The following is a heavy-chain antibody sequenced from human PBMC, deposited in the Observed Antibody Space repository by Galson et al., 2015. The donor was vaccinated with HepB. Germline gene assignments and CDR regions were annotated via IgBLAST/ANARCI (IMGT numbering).Heavy chain of an antibody. CDR1: GFTFNYYW. V-gene: IGHV3-23*01. CDR3: AKGSRTGLAGYFDL. J-gene: IGHJ2*01. D-gene: IGHD1-1*01. CDR2: ISGSGAST. Sequence: SLRLSCAASGFTFNYYWMSWVRQAPAKGLEWVSAISGSGASTYFTDSVEGRFTISRDNSKNTLYLQMNSLRAEDTAVYYCAKGSRTGLAGYFDLWGRGTLVTVSS.